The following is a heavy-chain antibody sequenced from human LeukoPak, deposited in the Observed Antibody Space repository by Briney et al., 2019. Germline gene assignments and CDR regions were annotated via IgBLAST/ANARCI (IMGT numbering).Heavy chain of an antibody. CDR2: ISAYNGNT. V-gene: IGHV1-18*01. Sequence: ASVKVSCRASGGTFSSYGISWVRQAPGQGLEWMGWISAYNGNTNYAQKLQGRVTMTTDTSTSTAYMELRSLRSDDTAVYYCARDSTPDYYDSNIDAFDIWGQGTMVTVSS. J-gene: IGHJ3*02. CDR1: GGTFSSYG. CDR3: ARDSTPDYYDSNIDAFDI. D-gene: IGHD3-22*01.